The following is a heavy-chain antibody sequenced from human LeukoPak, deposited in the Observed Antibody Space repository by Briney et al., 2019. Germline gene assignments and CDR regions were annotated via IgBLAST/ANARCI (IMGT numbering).Heavy chain of an antibody. J-gene: IGHJ4*02. CDR1: GFTFSSYW. CDR2: IKQDGSEK. V-gene: IGHV3-7*01. Sequence: GGSLRLSCAASGFTFSSYWMSWVRQAPGKGLEWVANIKQDGSEKYYVDSVKGRFTISRDNAKNSLSLQMNSLRAEDTAVYYCARENSGSYYQFDYWGQGTLVTVSS. CDR3: ARENSGSYYQFDY. D-gene: IGHD1-26*01.